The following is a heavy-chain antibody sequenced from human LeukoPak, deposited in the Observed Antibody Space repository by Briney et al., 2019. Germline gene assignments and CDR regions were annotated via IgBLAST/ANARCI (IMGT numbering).Heavy chain of an antibody. V-gene: IGHV4-34*01. CDR2: INHSGST. Sequence: KPSETLSLTCAVYGGSFSGYYWSWIRQPPGKGLEWIGEINHSGSTNYNPSLKSRVTISVDTSKNQFSLKLSSVTAADTAVYYCARLKADSSGYFDYWGQGTLVTVSS. CDR1: GGSFSGYY. CDR3: ARLKADSSGYFDY. J-gene: IGHJ4*02. D-gene: IGHD3-22*01.